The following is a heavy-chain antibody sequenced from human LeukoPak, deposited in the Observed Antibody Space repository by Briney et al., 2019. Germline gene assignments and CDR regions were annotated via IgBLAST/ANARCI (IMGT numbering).Heavy chain of an antibody. CDR1: GFSFSTYG. CDR2: IVGGGSDRT. CDR3: AREMYRSGLYYFDS. J-gene: IGHJ4*02. D-gene: IGHD3-10*01. Sequence: GGSLRLSCASSGFSFSTYGMVWVRQAPGKGLEWVSHIVGGGSDRTYYADSVKGRFTVSRENAKNSLYLHMNSLRAEDTAVYCRAREMYRSGLYYFDSWGQGTLVTASS. V-gene: IGHV3-48*03.